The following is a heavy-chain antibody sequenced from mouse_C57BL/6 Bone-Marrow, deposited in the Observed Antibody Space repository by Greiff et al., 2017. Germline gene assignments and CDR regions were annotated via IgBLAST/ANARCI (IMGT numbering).Heavy chain of an antibody. CDR2: ISNLAYSI. CDR1: GFTFSDYG. V-gene: IGHV5-15*01. Sequence: EVQLVESGGGLVQPGGSLKLSCAASGFTFSDYGMAWVRQAPRKGPEWVAFISNLAYSIYYADTVTGRFTISRENAKNTLYLEMSSLRSEDTAMYYCARQTTVGGFDYWGQGTTRTVSS. CDR3: ARQTTVGGFDY. J-gene: IGHJ2*01. D-gene: IGHD1-1*01.